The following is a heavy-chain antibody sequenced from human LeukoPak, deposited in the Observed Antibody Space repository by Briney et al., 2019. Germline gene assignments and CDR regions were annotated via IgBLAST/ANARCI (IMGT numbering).Heavy chain of an antibody. V-gene: IGHV3-23*01. CDR2: ISGSGGST. CDR1: GFTFSSYA. J-gene: IGHJ4*02. CDR3: AKDRSCTNDICHGDFDY. D-gene: IGHD2-8*01. Sequence: GGPLRLSCAASGFTFSSYAVSWVRQAPGKGLEWVSSISGSGGSTYSADSVKGRFTISRDNSKNTLYLQMNSLRAEDTALYYCAKDRSCTNDICHGDFDYWGQGTLVTVSS.